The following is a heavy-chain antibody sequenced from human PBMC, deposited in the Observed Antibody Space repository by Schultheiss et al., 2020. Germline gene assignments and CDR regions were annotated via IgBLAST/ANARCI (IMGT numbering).Heavy chain of an antibody. CDR2: IYRGGNT. CDR1: GDSIRRGDYF. J-gene: IGHJ4*02. Sequence: SETLSLTCIVSGDSIRRGDYFWSWVRQPPGKGLEWIGEIYRGGNTNYNPSLKSRVTISRDTSKNQFSLKMSSVTAADTAVYYCARAIVGTTYLNYWGQGTLVTVSS. D-gene: IGHD1-26*01. V-gene: IGHV4-61*08. CDR3: ARAIVGTTYLNY.